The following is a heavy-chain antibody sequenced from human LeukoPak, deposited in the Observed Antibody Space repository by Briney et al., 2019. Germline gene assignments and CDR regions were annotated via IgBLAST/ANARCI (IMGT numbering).Heavy chain of an antibody. Sequence: SVKVSCKASGGTFSSYAISWVRQAPGQGLEWMGGIIPIFGTANYAQKFQGRVTMTTDTSTSTAYMELRSLTSDDTAVYFCVVGGYGYSFDYWGQGTLVTVSS. CDR3: VVGGYGYSFDY. J-gene: IGHJ4*02. CDR1: GGTFSSYA. V-gene: IGHV1-69*05. CDR2: IIPIFGTA. D-gene: IGHD1-26*01.